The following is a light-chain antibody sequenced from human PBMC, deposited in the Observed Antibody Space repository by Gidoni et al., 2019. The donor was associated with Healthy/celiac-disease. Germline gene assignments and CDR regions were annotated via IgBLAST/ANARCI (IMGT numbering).Light chain of an antibody. CDR1: QSVLYSSNNKNY. CDR2: WAS. V-gene: IGKV4-1*01. CDR3: QQYYSTPPT. J-gene: IGKJ4*01. Sequence: DIVMTQAPDSMAVSLGERATINCKSSQSVLYSSNNKNYLAWYQQKPGQPPKLLIYWASTRESGVPDLFSGSGSGTDFTLPISSLQAEDVAVYYCQQYYSTPPTFGGGTKVEIK.